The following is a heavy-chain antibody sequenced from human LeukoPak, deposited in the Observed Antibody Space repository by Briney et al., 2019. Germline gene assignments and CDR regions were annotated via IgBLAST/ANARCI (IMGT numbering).Heavy chain of an antibody. J-gene: IGHJ4*02. Sequence: SVKVSCEASGGTFSSYAISWVRQAPGQGLEWMGRIIPILGIANYAQKFQGRVTITADKSTSTAYMELSSLRSEDTAVYYCARDLSIAAAGATEGDYWGQGTLVTVSS. CDR1: GGTFSSYA. V-gene: IGHV1-69*04. CDR3: ARDLSIAAAGATEGDY. D-gene: IGHD6-13*01. CDR2: IIPILGIA.